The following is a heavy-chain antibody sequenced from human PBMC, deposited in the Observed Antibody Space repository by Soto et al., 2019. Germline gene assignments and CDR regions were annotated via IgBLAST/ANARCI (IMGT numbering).Heavy chain of an antibody. J-gene: IGHJ4*02. CDR2: ISAYNGNT. V-gene: IGHV1-18*01. CDR1: GYTLTIYG. D-gene: IGHD6-19*01. CDR3: ARDLAVGLVDY. Sequence: QVQLVQSGAEVKKPGASVKVSWSASGYTLTIYGISWVRQAPGQGLEWMGWISAYNGNTNYAQKLQGRVTMTTDTSTSTAYMELRSLRADDTAVYYCARDLAVGLVDYWGQGTLVTVSS.